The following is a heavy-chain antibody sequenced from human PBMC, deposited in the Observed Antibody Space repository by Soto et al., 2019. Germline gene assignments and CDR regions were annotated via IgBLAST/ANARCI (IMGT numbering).Heavy chain of an antibody. CDR2: ISGSGGST. J-gene: IGHJ3*02. CDR3: AKPPDRYYGYFAFDI. CDR1: GFTFSSYA. V-gene: IGHV3-23*01. Sequence: EVQLLESGGGLVQPGGSLRLSCAASGFTFSSYAMSWVRQAPGKGLEWVSAISGSGGSTYYAESVKGRFTITRDKSKNTLYLQMNSLRAEDTAVYYCAKPPDRYYGYFAFDIWGQGTMVTVSS. D-gene: IGHD3-16*01.